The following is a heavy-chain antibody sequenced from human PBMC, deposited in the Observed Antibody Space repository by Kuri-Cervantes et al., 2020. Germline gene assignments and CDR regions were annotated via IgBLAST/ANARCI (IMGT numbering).Heavy chain of an antibody. Sequence: SQTLSLTCAVYGESFSDYYWSWIRQPPGKGLEWIGEINHSGSTNYKPSLKSRVTISIDTSKIQFSLKLSSVTAADTAVYYCARGFGRSGYSSSWYGPHNWFDPWGQGTLVTVSS. CDR2: INHSGST. CDR3: ARGFGRSGYSSSWYGPHNWFDP. V-gene: IGHV4-34*01. D-gene: IGHD6-13*01. J-gene: IGHJ5*02. CDR1: GESFSDYY.